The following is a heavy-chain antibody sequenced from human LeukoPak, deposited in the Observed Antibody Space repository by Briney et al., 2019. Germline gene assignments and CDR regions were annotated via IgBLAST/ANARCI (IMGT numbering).Heavy chain of an antibody. CDR2: IYHSGST. D-gene: IGHD2-15*01. J-gene: IGHJ6*02. V-gene: IGHV4-30-2*01. CDR3: ASAPASRYCSGGSCYINYYYGMDV. CDR1: GGSISSGGYS. Sequence: SQTLSLTCAVSGGSISSGGYSWSWIRQPPGKGLEWLGYIYHSGSTYYNPSLKSRLTISVDRSKNQFSQTLSSVTAADTAVYYCASAPASRYCSGGSCYINYYYGMDVWGQGTTVTVSS.